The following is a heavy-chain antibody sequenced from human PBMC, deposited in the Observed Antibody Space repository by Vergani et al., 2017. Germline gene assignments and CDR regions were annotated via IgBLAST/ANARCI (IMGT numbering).Heavy chain of an antibody. V-gene: IGHV1-69*12. Sequence: QVQLVQSGAEVKKPGSSVKVSCKASGGTFSSYAISWVRQAPGQGLEWMGGIIPIFGTANYAQKFQGRVTITADESTSTAYMELSSLRSEDTAVDYCARDRGGGGSSWYGTLGYWGQGTLVTVSS. CDR1: GGTFSSYA. J-gene: IGHJ4*02. CDR2: IIPIFGTA. D-gene: IGHD6-13*01. CDR3: ARDRGGGGSSWYGTLGY.